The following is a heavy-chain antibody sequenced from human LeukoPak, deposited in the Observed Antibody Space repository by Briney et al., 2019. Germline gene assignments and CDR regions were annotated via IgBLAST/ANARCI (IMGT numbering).Heavy chain of an antibody. CDR2: IYPGDSDT. D-gene: IGHD3-16*02. V-gene: IGHV5-51*01. CDR1: GYSFTSYW. CDR3: ARQGLSFGELSGDYYYYYMDV. Sequence: GESLKISCKGSGYSFTSYWIGWVRQMPGKGLEWMGIIYPGDSDTRYSPSFQGQVTISADKSISTAYLQWSSLKASDTAMYYCARQGLSFGELSGDYYYYYMDVWGKGTTVTVSS. J-gene: IGHJ6*03.